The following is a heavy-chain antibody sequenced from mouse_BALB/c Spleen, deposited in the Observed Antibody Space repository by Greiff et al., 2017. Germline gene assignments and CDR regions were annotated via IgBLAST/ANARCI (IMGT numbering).Heavy chain of an antibody. J-gene: IGHJ4*01. V-gene: IGHV1-67*01. CDR3: ARHLPYYAMDY. Sequence: VQLQQSGAELVRPGVSVKISCKGSGYTFTDYAMHWVKQSHAKSLEWIGVISTYYGDASYKQKFKDKATLTADKSSSTAYMQLSSLTSEDSAVYYCARHLPYYAMDYWGQGTSVTVSS. CDR2: ISTYYGDA. CDR1: GYTFTDYA.